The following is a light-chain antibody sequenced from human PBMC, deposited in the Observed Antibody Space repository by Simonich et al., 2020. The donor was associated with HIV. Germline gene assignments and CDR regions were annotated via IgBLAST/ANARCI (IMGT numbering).Light chain of an antibody. CDR2: WGS. Sequence: DIVMTQSPDSLAVSLGERATINCKSSQSVLYSSNNKNYLAWYQQKPGHPPNLLIYWGSTRESGVPDRFSASGSGTDFTLTISSLQAEDVAIYYCQQYYSTPPTFVQGTKVEIK. CDR3: QQYYSTPPT. J-gene: IGKJ1*01. V-gene: IGKV4-1*01. CDR1: QSVLYSSNNKNY.